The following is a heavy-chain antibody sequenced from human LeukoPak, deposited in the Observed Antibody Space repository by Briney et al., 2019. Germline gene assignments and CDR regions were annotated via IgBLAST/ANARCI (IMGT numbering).Heavy chain of an antibody. CDR1: GGSLSGYY. J-gene: IGHJ4*02. D-gene: IGHD2-15*01. CDR2: INHSGST. CDR3: AREEYSY. Sequence: PSETLSLTCAVYGGSLSGYYWSWIRQPPGKGLEWIGEINHSGSTNHNPSLKSRVTMSVDTSKDHFSLKLSSVTAADTAVYCCAREEYSYWGQGTLVTVSS. V-gene: IGHV4-34*01.